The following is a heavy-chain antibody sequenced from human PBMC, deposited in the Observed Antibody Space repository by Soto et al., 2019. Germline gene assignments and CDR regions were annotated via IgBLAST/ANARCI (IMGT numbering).Heavy chain of an antibody. CDR1: GFTFRSYA. V-gene: IGHV3-23*01. J-gene: IGHJ6*02. CDR2: ISGSGVAT. CDR3: AKGSGDCGGDCFGMDV. Sequence: GSLRLSCAASGFTFRSYAMSWVRQVPGKGLEWVSTISGSGVATYYADSVRGRFTISRDTSKNTLSLQMNSLRAGDTAVYYCAKGSGDCGGDCFGMDVWGHGTTVTVSS. D-gene: IGHD2-21*02.